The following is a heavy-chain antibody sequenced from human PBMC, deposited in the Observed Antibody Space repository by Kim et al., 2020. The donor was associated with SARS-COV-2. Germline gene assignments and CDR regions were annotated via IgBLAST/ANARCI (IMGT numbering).Heavy chain of an antibody. D-gene: IGHD2-15*01. V-gene: IGHV4-34*01. CDR3: ARGKKRSFCSGGRCYSGFSDY. Sequence: SETLSLTCAVYGGSFSGYYWSWIRQPPGKGLEWIGEINHSGSTNYNPSLKSRVTISVDTSKNQFSLKLSSVTAADTSVYYYARGKKRSFCSGGRCYSGFSDYWGQGTLVTVSS. J-gene: IGHJ4*02. CDR1: GGSFSGYY. CDR2: INHSGST.